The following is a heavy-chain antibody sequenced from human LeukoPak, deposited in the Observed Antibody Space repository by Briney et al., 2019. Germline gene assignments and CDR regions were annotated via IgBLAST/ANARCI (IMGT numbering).Heavy chain of an antibody. Sequence: QSGGSLRLSCAASGFTFSSYWMSWVRKAPGKGLEWVANIKQDGSEKCYVDSVKGRFTISRDNAENTLYLQMNSLRVEDTAVYYCVRSAFHAGSGNYYDYWGQGTLVTVSS. V-gene: IGHV3-7*01. CDR1: GFTFSSYW. D-gene: IGHD3-22*01. CDR2: IKQDGSEK. CDR3: VRSAFHAGSGNYYDY. J-gene: IGHJ4*02.